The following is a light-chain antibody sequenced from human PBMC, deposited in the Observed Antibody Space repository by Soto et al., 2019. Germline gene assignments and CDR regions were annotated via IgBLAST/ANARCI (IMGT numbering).Light chain of an antibody. CDR2: GAS. CDR1: QSVSNNY. CDR3: QEYGTSRT. V-gene: IGKV3-20*01. J-gene: IGKJ1*01. Sequence: EIVLTQSPDTLSLSPGEGATLSCRASQSVSNNYLAWYQQRPGQAPRLLIYGASNRATGIPDRFSGSGSGTDFTLTISSLQPEDFAVYYCQEYGTSRTFGQGTKVDI.